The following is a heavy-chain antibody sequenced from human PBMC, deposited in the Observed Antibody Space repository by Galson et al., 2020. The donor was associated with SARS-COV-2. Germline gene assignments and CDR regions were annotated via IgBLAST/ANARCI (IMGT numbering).Heavy chain of an antibody. CDR2: INFGGNT. CDR1: GGSFSGYS. J-gene: IGHJ6*03. V-gene: IGHV4-34*01. D-gene: IGHD3-10*01. CDR3: ARGHRGVVPSPVLGLGPYYSYYYMDV. Sequence: ETLSLTCAVYGGSFSGYSWTWIRQPPGKGLEWIGEINFGGNTNYSPSLRSRVTVSVDTSKNQFSLNLRSVTAADTALYYCARGHRGVVPSPVLGLGPYYSYYYMDVGGKGTTVTVSS.